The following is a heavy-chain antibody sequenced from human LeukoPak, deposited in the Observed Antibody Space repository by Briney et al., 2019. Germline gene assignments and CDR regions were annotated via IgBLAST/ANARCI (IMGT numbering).Heavy chain of an antibody. V-gene: IGHV3-48*01. Sequence: GGSLRLSCAASGFTLSSYNMNWVRQAPGKGLEWISYISIGSSIMYYADSVKGRFTISRDNTKNSLFLQMNSLRVEDTAVYYCAREWRGYSYFDYWGQGTLVTVSS. CDR3: AREWRGYSYFDY. D-gene: IGHD5-18*01. J-gene: IGHJ4*02. CDR2: ISIGSSIM. CDR1: GFTLSSYN.